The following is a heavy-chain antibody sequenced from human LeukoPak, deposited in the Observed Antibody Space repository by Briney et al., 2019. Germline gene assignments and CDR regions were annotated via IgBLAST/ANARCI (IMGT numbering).Heavy chain of an antibody. CDR3: ARERTTETTWGYFDY. J-gene: IGHJ4*02. Sequence: ASVKVSCKASGGSFNDYAFSWVRQAPGQGLEWMGGIIPLFGTPIYARQFQGRFTITTDESTSTAYMELSSLTSEDTAVYYCARERTTETTWGYFDYWGQGTLVTVSS. CDR2: IIPLFGTP. D-gene: IGHD4-11*01. V-gene: IGHV1-69*05. CDR1: GGSFNDYA.